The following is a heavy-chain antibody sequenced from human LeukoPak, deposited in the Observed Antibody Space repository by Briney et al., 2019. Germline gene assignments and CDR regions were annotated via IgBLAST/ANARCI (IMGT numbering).Heavy chain of an antibody. CDR2: ISHRGTT. Sequence: SETLSLTCAVSGYSVSAGYYWGWIRQSPGKGLEWIGSISHRGTTYHNPSLKSRIIISLDTSKNQFSLRLTSVTAPDTATYYCTREQAGTIVDDWGQGTLVTVSS. V-gene: IGHV4-38-2*02. D-gene: IGHD1-1*01. CDR3: TREQAGTIVDD. J-gene: IGHJ4*02. CDR1: GYSVSAGYY.